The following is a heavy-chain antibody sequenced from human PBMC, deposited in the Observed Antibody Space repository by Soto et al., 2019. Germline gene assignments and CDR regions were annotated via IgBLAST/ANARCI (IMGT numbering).Heavy chain of an antibody. Sequence: QVQLVQSGAEVKKPGASVKVSCKASGYTFTGYYMHWVRQAPGQGLEWMGWINPNSGGTNYAQKFKGWGTMTRDTSISTAYMELSRLRSDDTAVYYCARSGRIFGVVAKGGMDVWGQGTTVTVSS. CDR3: ARSGRIFGVVAKGGMDV. CDR1: GYTFTGYY. CDR2: INPNSGGT. V-gene: IGHV1-2*04. D-gene: IGHD3-3*01. J-gene: IGHJ6*02.